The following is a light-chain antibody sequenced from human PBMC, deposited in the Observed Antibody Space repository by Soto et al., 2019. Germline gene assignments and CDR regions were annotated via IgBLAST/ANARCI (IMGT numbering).Light chain of an antibody. Sequence: IQMTQSPSSLSASVGARVSITCRASQSIGTFLNWYQQKPGEAPNLLIHTSFTLYSGVPSRFSGTGSGTDLTITISSLQPEDFETYFCQQAFSAEWTFGQGTKVDIK. J-gene: IGKJ1*01. CDR3: QQAFSAEWT. CDR1: QSIGTF. CDR2: TSF. V-gene: IGKV1-39*01.